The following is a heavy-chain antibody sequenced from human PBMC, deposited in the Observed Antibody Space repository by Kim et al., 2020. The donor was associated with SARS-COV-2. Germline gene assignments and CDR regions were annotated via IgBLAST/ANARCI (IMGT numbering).Heavy chain of an antibody. V-gene: IGHV3-7*01. D-gene: IGHD6-13*01. CDR3: ASSSIAAAGRRTDY. CDR1: GFTFSSHW. CDR2: IQQDGSEK. J-gene: IGHJ4*02. Sequence: GGSLRLSCAASGFTFSSHWISWVRQAPGKGLEWVANIQQDGSEKYYVDSVKGRFTISRDNAKNSLYLQMNSLRAEDTAVYYCASSSIAAAGRRTDYWGQGTLVTVSS.